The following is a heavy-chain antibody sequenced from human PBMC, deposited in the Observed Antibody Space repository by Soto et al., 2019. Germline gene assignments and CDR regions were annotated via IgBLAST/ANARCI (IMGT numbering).Heavy chain of an antibody. CDR1: GFTFSSYA. Sequence: PGGSLRLSCAGSGFTFSSYAMHWVRQAPGKGLEWVAVISYDGSNKYYADSVKGRFTISRDNSKNTLYLQMNSLRAEDTAVYYCARDRIAAKTGYFQHWGQGTLVTVSS. CDR3: ARDRIAAKTGYFQH. J-gene: IGHJ1*01. D-gene: IGHD6-13*01. V-gene: IGHV3-30-3*01. CDR2: ISYDGSNK.